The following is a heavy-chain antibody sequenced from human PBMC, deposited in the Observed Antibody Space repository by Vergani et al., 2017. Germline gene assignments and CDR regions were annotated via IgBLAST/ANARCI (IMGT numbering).Heavy chain of an antibody. CDR1: GYSIGSGFY. J-gene: IGHJ6*03. CDR2: IHNRGKT. CDR3: ARDVPLGKYPPAHYYYMDV. V-gene: IGHV4-38-2*02. Sequence: QVRLEESGPGLVKPSETLSLTCSVSGYSIGSGFYWAWIRQSPGEGLQWLTSIHNRGKTYHNPSLKSRVSVSLDTSKNRFSLNLTSVTATDTAVYYCARDVPLGKYPPAHYYYMDVWGKGTTVTVSS. D-gene: IGHD3-16*01.